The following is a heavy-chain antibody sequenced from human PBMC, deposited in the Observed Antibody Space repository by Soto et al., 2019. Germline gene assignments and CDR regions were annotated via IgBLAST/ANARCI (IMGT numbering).Heavy chain of an antibody. CDR1: GFTFSSYA. CDR3: AKGVAARIVVWFDP. Sequence: CGSLRLSCAASGFTFSSYAMSWVRQAPGKGLEWVSAISGSGGSTYYADSVKGRFTISRDNSKNTLYLQMNSLRAEDTAVYYCAKGVAARIVVWFDPWGQGTMATVSA. D-gene: IGHD6-6*01. V-gene: IGHV3-23*01. J-gene: IGHJ5*02. CDR2: ISGSGGST.